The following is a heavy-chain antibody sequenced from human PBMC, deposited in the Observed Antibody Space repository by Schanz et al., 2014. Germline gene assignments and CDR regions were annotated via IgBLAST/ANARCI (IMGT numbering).Heavy chain of an antibody. D-gene: IGHD2-2*01. J-gene: IGHJ4*02. Sequence: QVQLQQWGAGLLKPSETLSLTCGVFGGSFSGYYWSWIRQPPGKGLEWIAEINHGGSTNYNPSLKSRVTVSVDTSKNQFSLKLRSWTAADQAVYYCSRGGPRTRVVPLYFHPRGQGTLVTGSS. CDR1: GGSFSGYY. CDR3: SRGGPRTRVVPLYFHP. V-gene: IGHV4-34*01. CDR2: INHGGST.